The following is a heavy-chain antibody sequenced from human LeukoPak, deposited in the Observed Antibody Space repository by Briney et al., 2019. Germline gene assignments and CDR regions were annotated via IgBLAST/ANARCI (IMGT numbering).Heavy chain of an antibody. CDR1: GYTFTSYG. V-gene: IGHV1-18*01. CDR3: AREGPTPWYNWSDNWFDP. D-gene: IGHD1-1*01. J-gene: IGHJ5*02. CDR2: ISAYNGNT. Sequence: ASVKVSCKASGYTFTSYGISWVRQAPGQGLEWMGWISAYNGNTNYAQKLQGRVTMTTDTSTSTAYMELRSLRSDDTAVYYCAREGPTPWYNWSDNWFDPWGQGTLVTVSS.